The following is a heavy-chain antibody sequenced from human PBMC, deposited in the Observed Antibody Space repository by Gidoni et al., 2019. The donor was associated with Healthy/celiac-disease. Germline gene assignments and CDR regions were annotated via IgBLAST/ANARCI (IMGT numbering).Heavy chain of an antibody. V-gene: IGHV1-18*01. CDR3: ARPLHASYPYAFDI. CDR2: IRAYNGNT. D-gene: IGHD2-2*01. J-gene: IGHJ3*02. Sequence: QVQLVQSGAEVKKPGALVKVSCKASGYTFTSYGISWVRQAPGQGLEWMGWIRAYNGNTNDAQKLQGRVTMTTDTATSTAYMELRSLRSDDTAVYYCARPLHASYPYAFDIWGQGTMVTVSS. CDR1: GYTFTSYG.